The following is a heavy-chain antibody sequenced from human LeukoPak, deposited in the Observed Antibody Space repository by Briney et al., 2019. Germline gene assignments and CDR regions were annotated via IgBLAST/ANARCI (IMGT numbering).Heavy chain of an antibody. CDR2: INPSGGST. J-gene: IGHJ6*03. D-gene: IGHD6-19*01. CDR1: GYTFTSYY. CDR3: ARRAYSSGWPYYYYYMDV. Sequence: ASVKVSCKASGYTFTSYYMHWVRQAPGQGLEWMGIINPSGGSTSYAQKFQGRVTMTRDTSTSTAYMELSRLRSDDTAVYYCARRAYSSGWPYYYYYMDVWGKGTTVTVSS. V-gene: IGHV1-46*01.